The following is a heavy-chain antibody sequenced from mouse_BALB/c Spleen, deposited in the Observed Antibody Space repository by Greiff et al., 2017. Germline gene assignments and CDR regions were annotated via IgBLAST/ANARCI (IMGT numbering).Heavy chain of an antibody. D-gene: IGHD1-1*01. CDR1: GFTFSSYA. J-gene: IGHJ1*01. V-gene: IGHV5-6-5*01. CDR3: AREGTTVDWYFDV. Sequence: EVMLVESGGGLVKPGGSLKLSCAASGFTFSSYAMSWVRQTPEKRLEWVASISSGGSTYYPDSVKGRFTISRDNARNILYLQMSSLRSEDTAMYYCAREGTTVDWYFDVWGAGTTVTVSS. CDR2: ISSGGST.